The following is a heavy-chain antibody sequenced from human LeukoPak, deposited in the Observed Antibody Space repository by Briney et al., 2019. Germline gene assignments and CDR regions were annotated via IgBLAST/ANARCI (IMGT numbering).Heavy chain of an antibody. V-gene: IGHV1-18*01. J-gene: IGHJ4*02. D-gene: IGHD3-16*01. Sequence: AAVKISCKASGYTFTSYGISWVRQAPGQGLEWMGWISAYNGNTNYAQKLQGRVTMTTDTSTSTAYMELRSLRSDDTAVYYCARDLGDRLYFDYWGQGTLVTVSS. CDR2: ISAYNGNT. CDR1: GYTFTSYG. CDR3: ARDLGDRLYFDY.